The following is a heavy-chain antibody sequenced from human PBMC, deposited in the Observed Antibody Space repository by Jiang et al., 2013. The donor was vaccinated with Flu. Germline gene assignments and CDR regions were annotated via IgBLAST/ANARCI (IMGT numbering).Heavy chain of an antibody. CDR3: ARGNSGSAPGFDY. J-gene: IGHJ4*02. D-gene: IGHD2-21*01. CDR2: IYHSGTT. Sequence: GSGLVKPSQTLSLTCAVFGGSISSGGYSWNWIRQPPGKGLEWIGSIYHSGTTYYNPSLKSRVIISIDRSNKQFSLKLTSVTAADTAVYYCARGNSGSAPGFDYWGQGTLVRVSS. V-gene: IGHV4-30-2*01. CDR1: GGSISSGGYS.